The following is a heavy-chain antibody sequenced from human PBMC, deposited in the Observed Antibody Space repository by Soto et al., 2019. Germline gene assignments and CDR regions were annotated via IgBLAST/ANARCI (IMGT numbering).Heavy chain of an antibody. D-gene: IGHD1-20*01. V-gene: IGHV1-18*01. CDR2: IRPENGNR. CDR1: GYTFSTSG. J-gene: IGHJ1*01. Sequence: QAQVLQSGPEVKRPGASVTVSCKTSGYTFSTSGISWVRQAPGQGLEWLGWIRPENGNRKSAQRLQGRVTLTTDASASTAYMELRSLTSDDTAMYYCARDTESNRYNDWGQGTLVTVSS. CDR3: ARDTESNRYND.